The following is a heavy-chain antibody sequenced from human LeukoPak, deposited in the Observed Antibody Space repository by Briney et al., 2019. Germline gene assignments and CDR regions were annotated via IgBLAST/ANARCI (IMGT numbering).Heavy chain of an antibody. D-gene: IGHD5-12*01. CDR3: ARGPWEIVEEDY. V-gene: IGHV1-8*01. CDR1: GYTFTSYD. J-gene: IGHJ4*02. CDR2: MNPNSGIT. Sequence: ASVKVSCKASGYTFTSYDINWVRQATGQGLEWMGWMNPNSGITGYAQKFRGRVTMTRNTSISTAYMELSSLRSEDTAVYYCARGPWEIVEEDYWGQGTLVTVSS.